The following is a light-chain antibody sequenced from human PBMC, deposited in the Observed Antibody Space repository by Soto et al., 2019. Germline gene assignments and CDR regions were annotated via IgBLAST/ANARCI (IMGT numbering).Light chain of an antibody. Sequence: QSVRTQSPSASASLGASVKLTCNLSSGHSSYAIAWHQQQPEKGPRYLMKLNSDGSHSKGDGIPDRFSGSSSGAERYLTISSLQSEDEADYYCQTWGTGTWVFGGGTKLTVL. V-gene: IGLV4-69*01. CDR2: LNSDGSH. CDR1: SGHSSYA. CDR3: QTWGTGTWV. J-gene: IGLJ3*02.